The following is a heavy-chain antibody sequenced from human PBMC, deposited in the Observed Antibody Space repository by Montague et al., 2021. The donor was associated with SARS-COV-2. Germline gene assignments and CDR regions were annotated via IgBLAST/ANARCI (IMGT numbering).Heavy chain of an antibody. D-gene: IGHD4-11*01. Sequence: SLRLSCAASGFTFTSYAMNWVRQAPGKGLEWVAATWSDGSSKYYADSVKGRFTISRDNSKNTLYLQMNSLRAEDTAVYYCARGPTGWDPFDIWGRGTMVTVSS. CDR2: TWSDGSSK. J-gene: IGHJ3*02. V-gene: IGHV3-33*01. CDR1: GFTFTSYA. CDR3: ARGPTGWDPFDI.